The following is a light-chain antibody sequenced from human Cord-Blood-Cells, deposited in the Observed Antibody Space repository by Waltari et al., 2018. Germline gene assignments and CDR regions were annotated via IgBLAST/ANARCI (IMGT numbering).Light chain of an antibody. V-gene: IGLV1-40*01. CDR2: GNS. CDR1: SSNIGAGYD. Sequence: QSVLTQPPSVSGAPAPRVTISCTGSSSNIGAGYDVHWYQKLPGTAPKLLIYGNSNRPSGVPDRFSGSKSGTSASLAITGLQAEDEADYYCQSYDSSLSGSVFGGGTKLTVL. J-gene: IGLJ3*02. CDR3: QSYDSSLSGSV.